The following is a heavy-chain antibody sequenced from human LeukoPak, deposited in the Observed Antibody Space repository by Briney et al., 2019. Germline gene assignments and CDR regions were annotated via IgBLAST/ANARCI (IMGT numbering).Heavy chain of an antibody. CDR3: ARGEWLAWYFDL. J-gene: IGHJ2*01. D-gene: IGHD6-19*01. V-gene: IGHV4-59*01. CDR2: IYYSGST. Sequence: PSETLSLTCTVSGGSISSYYWSWIRQPPGKGLEWIGYIYYSGSTNYNPSLKSRVTISVDTSKNQFSLKLSSVTAADTAVYYCARGEWLAWYFDLWGRGTLVTVSS. CDR1: GGSISSYY.